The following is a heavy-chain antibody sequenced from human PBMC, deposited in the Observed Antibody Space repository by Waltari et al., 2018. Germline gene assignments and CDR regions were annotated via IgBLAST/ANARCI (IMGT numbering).Heavy chain of an antibody. CDR3: ARDAQLEETYYYGMDV. J-gene: IGHJ6*02. V-gene: IGHV1-46*01. D-gene: IGHD1-1*01. CDR1: GYTFTSYY. Sequence: QVQLVQSGAEVKKPGASVKVSCKASGYTFTSYYMHWVRQAPGQGLEWMGIINPSGGSTSYAQKFQGRVTMTRDTSTSTVYMELSSLRSEDTAVYYCARDAQLEETYYYGMDVWGQGTTVTVSS. CDR2: INPSGGST.